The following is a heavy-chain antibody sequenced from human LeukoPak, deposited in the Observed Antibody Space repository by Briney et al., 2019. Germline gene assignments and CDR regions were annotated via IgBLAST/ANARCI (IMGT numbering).Heavy chain of an antibody. J-gene: IGHJ4*02. CDR3: AKEDGAHCGGDCYSDY. V-gene: IGHV3-23*01. D-gene: IGHD2-21*02. CDR2: ISGSGRST. Sequence: GSLRPSCAASGFTFSSYAMSWVRQAPGKGLEWVSAISGSGRSTYYADSVKGRFTISRDNSKNTLYLQMNSLRAEDTAVYYCAKEDGAHCGGDCYSDYWGQGTLVTVSS. CDR1: GFTFSSYA.